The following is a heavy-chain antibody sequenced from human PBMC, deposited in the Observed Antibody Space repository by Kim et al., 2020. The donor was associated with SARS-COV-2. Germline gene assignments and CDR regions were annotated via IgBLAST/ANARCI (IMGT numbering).Heavy chain of an antibody. V-gene: IGHV3-9*01. CDR3: AKAGYSSSNFDY. Sequence: GGSLRLSCAASGFTFDDYAMHWVRQAPGKGLEWVSGISWNSGSIGYADSVKGRFTISRDNAKNSLYLQMNSLRAEDTALYYCAKAGYSSSNFDYWGQGTLVTVSS. J-gene: IGHJ4*02. D-gene: IGHD6-13*01. CDR2: ISWNSGSI. CDR1: GFTFDDYA.